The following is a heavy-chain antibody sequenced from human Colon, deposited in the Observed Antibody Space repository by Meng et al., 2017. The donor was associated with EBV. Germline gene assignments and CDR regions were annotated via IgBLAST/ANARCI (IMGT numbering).Heavy chain of an antibody. Sequence: VKKLGSSLTSAGKAYYYTFTVYGFCLVRQPPGQGLEWMAWLGAHPGDTSHAPKLVGRVTVTADTATATAYMEMLFLRSDDTAVYSCARGTPGRSYCDYWGLGTLVTVSS. CDR1: YYTFTVYG. D-gene: IGHD3-10*01. CDR2: LGAHPGDT. J-gene: IGHJ4*02. V-gene: IGHV1-18*01. CDR3: ARGTPGRSYCDY.